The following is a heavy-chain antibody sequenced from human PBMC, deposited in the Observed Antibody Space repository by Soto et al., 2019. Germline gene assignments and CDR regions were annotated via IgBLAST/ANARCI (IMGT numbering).Heavy chain of an antibody. J-gene: IGHJ6*02. CDR3: VQSRCGGDCLQSYSSHSYYGLDV. Sequence: QITLKESGPTLVKPTQTLTLTCTFSGFSLSTTGVGVGWIRQPPGKALEWLALIYWDDDKRYNRSLKSRLTITKDTSKNQVVLAMTIMDPVYTSTYYCVQSRCGGDCLQSYSSHSYYGLDVWGQGTTVTVSS. D-gene: IGHD2-21*02. CDR2: IYWDDDK. V-gene: IGHV2-5*02. CDR1: GFSLSTTGVG.